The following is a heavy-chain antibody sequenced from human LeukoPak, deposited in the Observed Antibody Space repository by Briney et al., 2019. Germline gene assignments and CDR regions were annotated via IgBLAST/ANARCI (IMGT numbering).Heavy chain of an antibody. V-gene: IGHV4-39*07. D-gene: IGHD6-19*01. CDR2: IYYSGST. J-gene: IGHJ4*02. Sequence: SETLSLTCTVSGGSISSSSYYWGWIRQPPGKGLEWIGSIYYSGSTYYNPSLKSRVTISVDTSKNQFSLKLSSVTAADTAVYYCARLQQWLAHWGQGTLVTVSS. CDR3: ARLQQWLAH. CDR1: GGSISSSSYY.